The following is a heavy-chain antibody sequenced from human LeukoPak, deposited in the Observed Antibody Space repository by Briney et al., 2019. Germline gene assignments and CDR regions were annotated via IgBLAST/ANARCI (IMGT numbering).Heavy chain of an antibody. J-gene: IGHJ3*02. CDR2: IYYSGST. CDR3: ARTGDSSGYDDAFDI. V-gene: IGHV4-59*01. CDR1: GGSISSYY. D-gene: IGHD3-22*01. Sequence: SETLSLTCTVSGGSISSYYWSWIRQPPGKGLEWIGYIYYSGSTNYNPSLKSRVTISVDTSKNQFSLKLSSVTAADTAVYYCARTGDSSGYDDAFDIWGQGTMVTVSS.